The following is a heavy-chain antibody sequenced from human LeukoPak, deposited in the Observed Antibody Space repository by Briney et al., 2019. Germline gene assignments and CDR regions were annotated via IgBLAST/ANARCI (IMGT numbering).Heavy chain of an antibody. D-gene: IGHD3-10*01. CDR3: ATKNMNRGGAFDY. CDR2: IYYSGST. Sequence: SQTLSLTCTVSGDSISSGDYYWSWICQPPGKGLEWIGNIYYSGSTYYNSSLKSRLTISVDTSKNHFSLKLRSATAADTAVYYCATKNMNRGGAFDYWGQGTLVTVSS. J-gene: IGHJ4*02. V-gene: IGHV4-30-4*01. CDR1: GDSISSGDYY.